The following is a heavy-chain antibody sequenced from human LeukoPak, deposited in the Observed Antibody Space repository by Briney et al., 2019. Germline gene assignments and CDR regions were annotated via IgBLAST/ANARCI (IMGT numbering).Heavy chain of an antibody. CDR1: GFTFDDYA. Sequence: PGRSLRLSCAASGFTFDDYAMHWVRQAPGKGLEWVSGISWNSGSIGYADSVKGRFTISRDNAKNSLYLQMNSLRAEDTALYYCASPCLGDSGDWGQGTLVTVSS. D-gene: IGHD3-16*01. V-gene: IGHV3-9*01. CDR2: ISWNSGSI. CDR3: ASPCLGDSGD. J-gene: IGHJ4*02.